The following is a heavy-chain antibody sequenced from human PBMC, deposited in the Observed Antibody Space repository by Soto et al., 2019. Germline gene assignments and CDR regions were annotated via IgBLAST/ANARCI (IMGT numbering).Heavy chain of an antibody. CDR3: ARDLRTDDFWSGYYGYYYYYGMDV. J-gene: IGHJ6*02. D-gene: IGHD3-3*01. Sequence: ASVKVSCKASGYTFTGYYMHWGRQAPGQGLEWMGWINPNSGGTNYAQKFQGRVTMTRDTSISTAYMELSRLRSDETAVYYCARDLRTDDFWSGYYGYYYYYGMDVWGQGTTLTVSS. CDR2: INPNSGGT. CDR1: GYTFTGYY. V-gene: IGHV1-2*02.